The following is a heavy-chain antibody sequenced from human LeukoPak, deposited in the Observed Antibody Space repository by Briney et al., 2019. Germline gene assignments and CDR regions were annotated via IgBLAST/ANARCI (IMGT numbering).Heavy chain of an antibody. CDR2: IYHSGST. J-gene: IGHJ5*02. D-gene: IGHD2-2*01. V-gene: IGHV4-38-2*01. CDR3: ARQHVARGIVVVPAAILFDP. CDR1: GYSISSGYY. Sequence: SETLSLTCAVSGYSISSGYYWGWIRQPPGKGLEWIGWIYHSGSTYYNPSRNTRVTISVDTSKIHFSLKLSSVTAADTAVYYCARQHVARGIVVVPAAILFDPWGQGTLVTVSS.